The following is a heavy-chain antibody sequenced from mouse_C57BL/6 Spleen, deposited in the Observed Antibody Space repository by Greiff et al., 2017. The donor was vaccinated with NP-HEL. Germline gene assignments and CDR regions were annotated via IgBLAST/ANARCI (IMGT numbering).Heavy chain of an antibody. CDR3: ARDLAY. V-gene: IGHV3-6*01. CDR2: ISYDGSN. J-gene: IGHJ3*01. CDR1: GYSITRGYY. Sequence: VQLQQSGPGLVKPSQSLSLTCSVTGYSITRGYYWNWIRQFPGNKLEWMGYISYDGSNNYNPSLKNRISITRDTSKNQFFLTLNSVTTEDTATYYCARDLAYWGQGTLVTVSA.